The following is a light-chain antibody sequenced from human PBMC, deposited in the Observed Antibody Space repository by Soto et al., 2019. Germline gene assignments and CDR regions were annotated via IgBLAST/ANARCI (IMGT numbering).Light chain of an antibody. V-gene: IGKV3-15*01. Sequence: EIVMTQSPATLSVSPGERATLSCRASQSVSSNLAWYQQKPGQAPRLLIYGASTRATGIPARFSGSGSGTDFTLTISSLEPEDCALYYCQQRSDWPITFGQGTRLEIK. CDR3: QQRSDWPIT. J-gene: IGKJ5*01. CDR2: GAS. CDR1: QSVSSN.